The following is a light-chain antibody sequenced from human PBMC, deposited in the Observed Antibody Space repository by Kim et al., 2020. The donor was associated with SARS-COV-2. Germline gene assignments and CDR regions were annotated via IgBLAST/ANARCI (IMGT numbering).Light chain of an antibody. CDR3: QKYNSAPWT. J-gene: IGKJ1*01. V-gene: IGKV1-27*01. Sequence: ASSGDRVTITCRASQDIANSVAWYQQKPGKGPQVLIYAASTLQSGVPSRFSGSGSGTEFTLTIASLQTEDVATYYCQKYNSAPWTFGPGTKVDIK. CDR2: AAS. CDR1: QDIANS.